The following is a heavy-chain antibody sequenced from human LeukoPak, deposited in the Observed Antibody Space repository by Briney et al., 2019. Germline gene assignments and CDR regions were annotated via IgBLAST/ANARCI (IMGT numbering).Heavy chain of an antibody. Sequence: SETLSLTCTVSGGSLSSYYGSWIREPPGRGLEGIGYIYYCGSTNYNPSLKSRVTISVDTSKNQFSLKLSSVTAADTAVYYCAGEVVAATNQPQCGMDGWVQGTTVSVCS. CDR2: IYYCGST. D-gene: IGHD2-15*01. CDR3: AGEVVAATNQPQCGMDG. CDR1: GGSLSSYY. V-gene: IGHV4-59*01. J-gene: IGHJ6*02.